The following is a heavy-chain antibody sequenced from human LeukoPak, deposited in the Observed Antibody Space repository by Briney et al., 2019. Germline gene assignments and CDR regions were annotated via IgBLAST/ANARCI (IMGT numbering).Heavy chain of an antibody. CDR3: ARARYYGSGSYLYLDY. V-gene: IGHV1-69*05. D-gene: IGHD3-10*01. CDR2: IIPIFGTA. CDR1: GGTFSSYA. Sequence: SVKVSCKASGGTFSSYAISWVRQAPGQGLEWMGGIIPIFGTANYAQKFQGRVTITRDTSASTAYMELSSLRSEDMAVYYCARARYYGSGSYLYLDYWGQGTLVSVSS. J-gene: IGHJ4*02.